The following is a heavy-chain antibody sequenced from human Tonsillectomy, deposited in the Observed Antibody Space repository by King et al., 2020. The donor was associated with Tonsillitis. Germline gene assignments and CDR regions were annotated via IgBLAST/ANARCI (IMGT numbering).Heavy chain of an antibody. CDR3: ARDFGDFWSGNWFDP. V-gene: IGHV4-59*01. CDR2: IDYSGST. D-gene: IGHD3-3*01. J-gene: IGHJ5*02. CDR1: GGSISRYY. Sequence: VQLQESGPGLVKPSETLSLTCIVSGGSISRYYWSWIRQSPGKGLEWIGYIDYSGSTNYNTSLKSRVTISVDTSKNQFSLKVSSVTAADTAGYYCARDFGDFWSGNWFDPWGQGTLVTVSS.